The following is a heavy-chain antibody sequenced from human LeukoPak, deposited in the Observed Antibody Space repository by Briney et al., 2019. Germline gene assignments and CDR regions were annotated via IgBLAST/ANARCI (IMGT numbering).Heavy chain of an antibody. CDR1: GGSISSSSTY. Sequence: SETLSLTCTVSGGSISSSSTYWGWIRQPPGKGLECIGSIYYSGSTYYSPSLKSRITISVDTSKNQFSLKLSSVTAADTAVYYCARQYDSSGYYYFDYWGQGTLVTVSS. CDR2: IYYSGST. D-gene: IGHD3-22*01. J-gene: IGHJ4*02. CDR3: ARQYDSSGYYYFDY. V-gene: IGHV4-39*01.